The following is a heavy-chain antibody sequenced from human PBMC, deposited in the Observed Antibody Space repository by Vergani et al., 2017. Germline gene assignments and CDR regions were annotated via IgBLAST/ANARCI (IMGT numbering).Heavy chain of an antibody. CDR3: TADPRDCGDGSYYWLRDHHYYGMDV. V-gene: IGHV3-15*07. D-gene: IGHD2-21*01. Sequence: EVQLVESGGGIVKPGGSLRLSCVASGFSFRNAWMNWVRRTPGKGLEWVGRIKSTFDRGTTDYAAAVKGRFTISRDDSKNTLFLQMNGLKTEDIGVYYCTADPRDCGDGSYYWLRDHHYYGMDVWGQGTTVTVSS. J-gene: IGHJ6*02. CDR2: IKSTFDRGTT. CDR1: GFSFRNAW.